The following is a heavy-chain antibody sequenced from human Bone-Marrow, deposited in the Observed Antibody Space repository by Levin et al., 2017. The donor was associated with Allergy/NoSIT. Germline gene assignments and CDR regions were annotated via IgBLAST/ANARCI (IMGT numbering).Heavy chain of an antibody. CDR3: ASDNRDGYCSTTSCYLDGLDL. J-gene: IGHJ6*02. CDR1: RFTFRSAA. CDR2: ISYDGTNK. Sequence: GGSLRLSCTDSRFTFRSAAMHWVRQAPGKGLEWVALISYDGTNKYYADSVKGRFITSRDNSNNTLFLQMNSLRPEDTALYYWASDNRDGYCSTTSCYLDGLDLWGQGTTVIVSS. D-gene: IGHD2-2*03. V-gene: IGHV3-30*04.